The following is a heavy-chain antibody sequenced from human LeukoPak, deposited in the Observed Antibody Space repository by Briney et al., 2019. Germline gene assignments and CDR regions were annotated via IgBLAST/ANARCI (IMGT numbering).Heavy chain of an antibody. J-gene: IGHJ4*02. CDR1: GGSISSTSDY. CDR2: FYSSGNT. D-gene: IGHD1-26*01. CDR3: TRLSHLVGAIDY. Sequence: SDSLSLTCTVSGGSISSTSDYSGWIRQPPGKGLEGIGSFYSSGNTYYNPSLKSRVTISVGTSRKQYSLNVTSVTAADTTVYYCTRLSHLVGAIDYWGQGILGTVYS. V-gene: IGHV4-39*01.